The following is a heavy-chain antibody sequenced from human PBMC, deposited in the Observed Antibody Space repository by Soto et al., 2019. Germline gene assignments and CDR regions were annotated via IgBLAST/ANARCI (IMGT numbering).Heavy chain of an antibody. CDR2: MNPNSGNT. Sequence: ASVKVSCKASGYTFTSYGINWVRQATGQGLEWMGWMNPNSGNTGYAQKFQGRVTMTRNTSISTAYMELSSLRSEDTAVYYCAIKARDYDFWSGPTRSFYYYGMDVWGQGTTVTVSS. J-gene: IGHJ6*02. CDR1: GYTFTSYG. D-gene: IGHD3-3*01. CDR3: AIKARDYDFWSGPTRSFYYYGMDV. V-gene: IGHV1-8*01.